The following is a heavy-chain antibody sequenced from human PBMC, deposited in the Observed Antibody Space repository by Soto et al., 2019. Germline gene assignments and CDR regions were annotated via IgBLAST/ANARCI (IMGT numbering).Heavy chain of an antibody. D-gene: IGHD5-18*01. J-gene: IGHJ4*02. Sequence: QVQLVQSGAEVKKPGSSVKVSCKASGGTFSSYAISWVRQAPGQGLEWMGGIIPIFGTANYAQKFQGRVTITADESTSTADMELSILSSEDTAVYYCARGSFPGYSYGREFDYWGQGTLVTVSS. V-gene: IGHV1-69*12. CDR3: ARGSFPGYSYGREFDY. CDR2: IIPIFGTA. CDR1: GGTFSSYA.